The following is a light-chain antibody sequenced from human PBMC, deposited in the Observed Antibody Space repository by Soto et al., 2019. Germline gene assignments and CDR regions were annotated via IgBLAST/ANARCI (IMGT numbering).Light chain of an antibody. J-gene: IGLJ2*01. V-gene: IGLV1-51*01. CDR1: SSNIGNNY. CDR3: ATWDSSLSAEA. Sequence: QSVLTQPPSVSAAPGQKFSISCSGSSSNIGNNYVSWYQQFPGKAPKLLIYHDNQRPSGISDRISGSKSGTSATLGITGLQTGDEADYYCATWDSSLSAEAFGGGTKLTVL. CDR2: HDN.